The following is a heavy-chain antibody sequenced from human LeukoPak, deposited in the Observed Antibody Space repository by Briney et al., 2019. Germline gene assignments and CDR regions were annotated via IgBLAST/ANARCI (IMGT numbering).Heavy chain of an antibody. D-gene: IGHD5-24*01. CDR3: ARGGRRDGYNFRY. CDR1: GGSFSGYY. CDR2: INHSGST. J-gene: IGHJ4*02. Sequence: SETLSLTCAVYGGSFSGYYWSWIRQPPGKGLEWIGEINHSGSTNYNPSLKSRVTISVDTSKNQFSLKLSSVTAADTAVYYCARGGRRDGYNFRYWGQGTLVTVSS. V-gene: IGHV4-34*01.